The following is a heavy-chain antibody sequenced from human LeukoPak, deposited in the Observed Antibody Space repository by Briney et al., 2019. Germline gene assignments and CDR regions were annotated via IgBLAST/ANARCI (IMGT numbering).Heavy chain of an antibody. CDR2: ISGSGDST. CDR1: GFTFSSYA. CDR3: ARDPLYYDSSGYSY. D-gene: IGHD3-22*01. Sequence: GGSLRLSCAASGFTFSSYAMSWVRQAPGKGLEWVSAISGSGDSTYYADSVKGRFTISRDNAKNTLYLQMNSLRAEDTAVYYCARDPLYYDSSGYSYWGQGTLVTVSS. J-gene: IGHJ4*02. V-gene: IGHV3-23*01.